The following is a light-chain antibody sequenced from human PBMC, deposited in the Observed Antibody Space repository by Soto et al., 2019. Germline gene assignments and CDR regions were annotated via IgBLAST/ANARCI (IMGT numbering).Light chain of an antibody. CDR2: GAS. Sequence: EIVLTQSPGTLSLSPGERATLSCRASQSLSSNYLAWYQQRPCQSPRLLVYGASSRATGIPDRFSGSGFGTDFALTISRLEPEDSAVYYCHQYDNAPFTFGPGTRVGIK. CDR1: QSLSSNY. CDR3: HQYDNAPFT. V-gene: IGKV3-20*01. J-gene: IGKJ3*01.